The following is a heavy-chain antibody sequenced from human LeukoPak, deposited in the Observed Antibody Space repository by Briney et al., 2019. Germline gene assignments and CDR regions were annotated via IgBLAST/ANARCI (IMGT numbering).Heavy chain of an antibody. CDR1: GYTLTELS. V-gene: IGHV1-24*01. D-gene: IGHD3-10*01. CDR3: ATTGSGNYYYYYMDV. Sequence: GASVKVSCKVSGYTLTELSMHWVRQAPGKGLEWMGGFDPEDGETIYAQKFQGRVTMTEDTSTDTAYTELSSLRSEDTAVYYCATTGSGNYYYYYMDVWGKGTTVTVSS. J-gene: IGHJ6*03. CDR2: FDPEDGET.